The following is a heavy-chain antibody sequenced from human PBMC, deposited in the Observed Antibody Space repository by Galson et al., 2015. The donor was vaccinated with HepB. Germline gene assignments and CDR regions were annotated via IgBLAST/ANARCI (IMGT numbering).Heavy chain of an antibody. J-gene: IGHJ6*02. Sequence: SLRLSCAASRFTFSSYWMSWVRQAPGKGLEWVANIKQDGSEKYYVDSVKGRFTISRDNAKNSLYLQMNNLRAEDTGVYHCARDGSFGYYYYYYGMDVWGQGTTVTVSS. V-gene: IGHV3-7*01. CDR1: RFTFSSYW. D-gene: IGHD3-10*01. CDR3: ARDGSFGYYYYYYGMDV. CDR2: IKQDGSEK.